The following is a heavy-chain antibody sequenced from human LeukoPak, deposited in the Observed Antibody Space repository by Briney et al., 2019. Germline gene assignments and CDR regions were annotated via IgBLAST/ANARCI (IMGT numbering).Heavy chain of an antibody. CDR1: GGSISSGGYY. CDR2: IHYTGST. J-gene: IGHJ4*02. CDR3: ARDRQVSSGWYSPFDY. V-gene: IGHV4-31*03. Sequence: SETLSLTCTVSGGSISSGGYYWSWIRQHPGKGLEWIGYIHYTGSTYYNASLKSRVTMSVDTSKNQFSLKLSSVTAADTAVYYCARDRQVSSGWYSPFDYWGQGTLVTVSS. D-gene: IGHD6-19*01.